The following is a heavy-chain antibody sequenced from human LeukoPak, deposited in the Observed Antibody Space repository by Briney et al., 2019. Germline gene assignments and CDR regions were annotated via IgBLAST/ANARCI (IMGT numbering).Heavy chain of an antibody. CDR3: ARAAWDY. J-gene: IGHJ4*02. Sequence: GGSLRLSCAASGFTVSSDYMTWVRQAPGKGLEWVSVIYSDGNTYYADSGKGRFTISSDDSKNPVYLNMNSVRAEDRVVYYCARAAWDYWGQGTLVTVSS. CDR1: GFTVSSDY. CDR2: IYSDGNT. V-gene: IGHV3-66*01.